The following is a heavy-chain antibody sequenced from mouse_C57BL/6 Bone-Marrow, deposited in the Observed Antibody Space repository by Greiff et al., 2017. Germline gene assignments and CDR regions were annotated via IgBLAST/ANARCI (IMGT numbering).Heavy chain of an antibody. V-gene: IGHV3-5*01. Sequence: EVKLQESGPGLVKPSQTVFLTCTVTGISITTGNYRWSWIRQFPGNKLEWIGYIYYSGTITYNPSLTSRTTITRDTPKNQFFLEMNSLTAEDTATYYCARERREPPYAMDYWGQGTSVTVSS. J-gene: IGHJ4*01. CDR1: GISITTGNYR. CDR3: ARERREPPYAMDY. CDR2: IYYSGTI.